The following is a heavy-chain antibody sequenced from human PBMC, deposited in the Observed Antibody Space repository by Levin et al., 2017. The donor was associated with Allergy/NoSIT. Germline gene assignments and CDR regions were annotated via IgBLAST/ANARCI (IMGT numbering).Heavy chain of an antibody. Sequence: GGSLRLSCAASGFTFSSYWMSWVRQAPGKGLEWVANIKQDGSEKYYVDSVKGRFTISRDNAKNSLYLQMNSLRAEDPAVYYCARDTIAVAETPFFFDIWGQGTMVTVSS. V-gene: IGHV3-7*04. CDR3: ARDTIAVAETPFFFDI. CDR1: GFTFSSYW. CDR2: IKQDGSEK. D-gene: IGHD6-19*01. J-gene: IGHJ3*02.